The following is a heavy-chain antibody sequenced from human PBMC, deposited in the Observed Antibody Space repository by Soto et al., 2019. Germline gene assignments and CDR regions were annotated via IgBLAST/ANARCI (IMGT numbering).Heavy chain of an antibody. CDR3: ARDLSTTVTPLGFDP. J-gene: IGHJ5*02. Sequence: SVKVSCKASGGTFSSYAISWVRQAPGQGLEWMGGIIPIFGTANYAQKFQGRVTITADESTSTAYMELSSLRSEDTAVYYCARDLSTTVTPLGFDPWGQGTLVTVSS. D-gene: IGHD4-17*01. CDR1: GGTFSSYA. CDR2: IIPIFGTA. V-gene: IGHV1-69*13.